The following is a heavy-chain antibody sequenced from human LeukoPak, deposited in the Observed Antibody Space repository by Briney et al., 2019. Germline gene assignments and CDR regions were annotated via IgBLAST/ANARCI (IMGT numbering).Heavy chain of an antibody. CDR1: GFTFSPYW. D-gene: IGHD3-22*01. Sequence: GGSLRLSCAASGFTFSPYWMYWVRQAPGKGLVWVSRINSDGSTTDYAESVKGRFTISRDNAKNSLYLQMNSLRAEDTAVYYCVINYYDSYGFLVGYGMDVWGQGTTVTVSS. CDR2: INSDGSTT. J-gene: IGHJ6*02. V-gene: IGHV3-74*01. CDR3: VINYYDSYGFLVGYGMDV.